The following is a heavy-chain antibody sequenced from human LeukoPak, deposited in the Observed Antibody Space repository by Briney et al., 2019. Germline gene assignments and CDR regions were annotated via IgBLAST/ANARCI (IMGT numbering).Heavy chain of an antibody. CDR1: GGSISSSSYY. CDR3: ARGSGYYYVRPFDY. D-gene: IGHD3-22*01. Sequence: SETLSLTCTVSGGSISSSSYYWGWIRQPPGKGQEWIASIYFSGSTYYNPSLKSRVTISVDTSKNQFSLILSSATAADTAVYYCARGSGYYYVRPFDYWGQGTLVTVSS. CDR2: IYFSGST. J-gene: IGHJ4*02. V-gene: IGHV4-39*07.